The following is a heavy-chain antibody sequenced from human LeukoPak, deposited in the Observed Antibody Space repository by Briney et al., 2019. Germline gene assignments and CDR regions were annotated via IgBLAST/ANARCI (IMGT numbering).Heavy chain of an antibody. J-gene: IGHJ4*02. CDR1: GYTFTGYY. D-gene: IGHD6-13*01. Sequence: ASVKVSCKASGYTFTGYYMHWVRQAPGQGLEWMGRINPNSGGTNYAQKFQGRVTMTRDTSISTAYMELSRLRSDDTAVYYCAREERDSSSWDYWGQGTLVTVSS. CDR2: INPNSGGT. CDR3: AREERDSSSWDY. V-gene: IGHV1-2*06.